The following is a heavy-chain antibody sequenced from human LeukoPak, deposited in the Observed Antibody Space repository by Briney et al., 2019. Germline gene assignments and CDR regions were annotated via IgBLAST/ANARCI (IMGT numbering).Heavy chain of an antibody. Sequence: GASVTVSCKASGYTFTSYGISWVRQAPGQGLEWMGWISAYNGNTNYAQKLQGRVTMTTDTSTSTAYMELRSLRSDDTAVYYCARDFDSSGWYGLDDYWGQGTLVTVSS. D-gene: IGHD6-19*01. CDR3: ARDFDSSGWYGLDDY. J-gene: IGHJ4*02. CDR1: GYTFTSYG. V-gene: IGHV1-18*01. CDR2: ISAYNGNT.